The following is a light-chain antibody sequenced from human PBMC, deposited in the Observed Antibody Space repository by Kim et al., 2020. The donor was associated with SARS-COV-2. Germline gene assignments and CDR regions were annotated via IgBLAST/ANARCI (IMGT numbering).Light chain of an antibody. V-gene: IGLV6-57*03. J-gene: IGLJ2*01. Sequence: GKTVTSSCTRSSGSIDDNYVQWYQQRPGGVPTAVIYEEDQRPSGVSDRFSGSIDNSSNSASLTISGLRTEDEADYYCQSYNRDNVLFGGGTQLTVL. CDR3: QSYNRDNVL. CDR2: EED. CDR1: SGSIDDNY.